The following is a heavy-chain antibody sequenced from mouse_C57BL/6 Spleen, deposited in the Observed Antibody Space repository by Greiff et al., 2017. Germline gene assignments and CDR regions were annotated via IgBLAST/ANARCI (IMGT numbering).Heavy chain of an antibody. CDR3: AIPSYDYDIYAMDY. CDR1: GFTFTDSY. D-gene: IGHD2-4*01. V-gene: IGHV7-3*01. CDR2: IRNKANGSTT. Sequence: EVQLVESGGGLVQPGASLSLSCAASGFTFTDSYMSWVRQPPGKALEWLGFIRNKANGSTTEYSSAVKGRFTISRANSQSILYLQMNALRAEDSATYYCAIPSYDYDIYAMDYWGQGTSVTVSS. J-gene: IGHJ4*01.